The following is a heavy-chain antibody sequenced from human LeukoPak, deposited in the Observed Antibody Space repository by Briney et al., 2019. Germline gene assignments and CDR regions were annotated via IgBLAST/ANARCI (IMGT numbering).Heavy chain of an antibody. CDR3: ARVISRQQQKPLGY. Sequence: GAPVKVSCKASGYTFTSYDINWVRQATGQGLEWMGWMNPNSGNTGYAQKFQGRVTMTRNTSISTAYMELSSLRSEDTAVYYCARVISRQQQKPLGYWGQGTLVTVSS. V-gene: IGHV1-8*01. D-gene: IGHD6-13*01. CDR1: GYTFTSYD. CDR2: MNPNSGNT. J-gene: IGHJ4*02.